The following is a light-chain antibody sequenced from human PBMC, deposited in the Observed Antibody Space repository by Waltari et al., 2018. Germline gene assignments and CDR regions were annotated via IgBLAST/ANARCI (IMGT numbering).Light chain of an antibody. Sequence: EIVLTQSPVTLSVSPGEPATLSCRASESVNSDLAWYYQKPGQAPRLLMYASSARATGVPVRFTGSGFDTDFTLTISSLQSEDLGIYHCQQYNKWPPTFGGGTKVEIK. V-gene: IGKV3-15*01. CDR1: ESVNSD. J-gene: IGKJ4*01. CDR3: QQYNKWPPT. CDR2: ASS.